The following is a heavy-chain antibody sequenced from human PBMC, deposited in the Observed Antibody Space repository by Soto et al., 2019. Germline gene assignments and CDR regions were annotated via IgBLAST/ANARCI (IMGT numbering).Heavy chain of an antibody. V-gene: IGHV1-24*01. CDR1: GYTLTELS. CDR3: ATERALIGTEFNWFDP. J-gene: IGHJ5*02. CDR2: FDPEDGET. Sequence: ASVKVSCKVSGYTLTELSMHWVRQAPGKGLEWMGGFDPEDGETIYAQKFQGRVTMTEGTSTDTAYMELSSLRSEDTAVYYCATERALIGTEFNWFDPWGQGTLVTVSS. D-gene: IGHD3-22*01.